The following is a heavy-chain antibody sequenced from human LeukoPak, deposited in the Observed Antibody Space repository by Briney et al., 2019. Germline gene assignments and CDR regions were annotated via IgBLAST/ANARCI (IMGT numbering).Heavy chain of an antibody. V-gene: IGHV1-46*01. CDR3: ARGSSYINPPDY. J-gene: IGHJ4*02. Sequence: ASVKVSCKASGYTFTTYYMHWVRQAPGQGLEWMGIVNPSGDNTTHAQKFQGRVTMTKDTSTSAVHMELSSLRSEDTAVYYCARGSSYINPPDYWGQGTLVTVSS. D-gene: IGHD4-11*01. CDR2: VNPSGDNT. CDR1: GYTFTTYY.